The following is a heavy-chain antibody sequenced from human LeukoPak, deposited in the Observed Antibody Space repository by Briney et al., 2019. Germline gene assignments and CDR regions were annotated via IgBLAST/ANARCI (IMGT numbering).Heavy chain of an antibody. Sequence: SVKVSCKVSGYTLTELSMHWVRQAPGKGLEWMGGFDPEDGETIYAQKFQGRVTMTEDTSTDTAYMELSSLRSEDTAVYYCATRVRASYCGGDCPDAFDIWGQGTMVTVSS. CDR3: ATRVRASYCGGDCPDAFDI. J-gene: IGHJ3*02. D-gene: IGHD2-21*02. CDR1: GYTLTELS. CDR2: FDPEDGET. V-gene: IGHV1-24*01.